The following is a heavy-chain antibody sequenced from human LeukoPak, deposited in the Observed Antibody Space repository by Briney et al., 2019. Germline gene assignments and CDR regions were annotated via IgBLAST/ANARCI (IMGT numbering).Heavy chain of an antibody. D-gene: IGHD6-6*01. CDR2: ISGYNGNT. V-gene: IGHV1-18*01. J-gene: IGHJ6*03. CDR1: GYTFSSYG. CDR3: ARVWIAAGRPDDYHYSYMDV. Sequence: GASVKVSCKASGYTFSSYGISWVRQAPGQGLEWMGWISGYNGNTDYAQKVQGRVTMTTDTSTSTAYMELRSLRSDDTAVYYCARVWIAAGRPDDYHYSYMDVWGKGTTVTVSS.